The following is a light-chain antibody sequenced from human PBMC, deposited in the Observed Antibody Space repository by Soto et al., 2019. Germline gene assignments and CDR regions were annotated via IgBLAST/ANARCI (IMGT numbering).Light chain of an antibody. CDR1: SSDVSGYNY. V-gene: IGLV2-8*01. J-gene: IGLJ1*01. CDR3: SSYAGSNNFNV. Sequence: QSALTQPPSASGSPGQSVTISCTGTSSDVSGYNYVSWYQHHPGKAPKLMIYEVSERPSGVPNRFSGSKSGNTASLTVSGLQAEDEADYYCSSYAGSNNFNVFGTGTKLTVL. CDR2: EVS.